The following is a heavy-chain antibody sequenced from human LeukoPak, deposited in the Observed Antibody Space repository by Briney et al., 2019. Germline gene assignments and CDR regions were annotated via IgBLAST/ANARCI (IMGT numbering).Heavy chain of an antibody. V-gene: IGHV3-11*04. J-gene: IGHJ4*02. CDR3: AKGEAAAGTGGIDY. CDR1: GFSFSDYY. D-gene: IGHD6-13*01. CDR2: LSPGGNTV. Sequence: GGSLRLSCAASGFSFSDYYLGWMRQTPDKGLEWVSYLSPGGNTVYYEASVKGRFTISRDNDESSVYIQMNGLRAEDTAVYYCAKGEAAAGTGGIDYWGQGTLVTVSS.